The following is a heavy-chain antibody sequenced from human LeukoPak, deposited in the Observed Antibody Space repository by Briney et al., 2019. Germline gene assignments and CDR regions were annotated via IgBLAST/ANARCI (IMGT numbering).Heavy chain of an antibody. D-gene: IGHD3-3*01. V-gene: IGHV4-61*02. CDR1: GGSISSGSFY. CDR3: ARGLMEYYDFWSGSSFDY. CDR2: IYTSGST. J-gene: IGHJ4*02. Sequence: SQTLSLTCTVSGGSISSGSFYWSWIRQPAGKGLEWIGRIYTSGSTNYNPSLKSRVTISVDTSKNQFSLKLSSVTAADTAVYYCARGLMEYYDFWSGSSFDYWGQGTLVTVSS.